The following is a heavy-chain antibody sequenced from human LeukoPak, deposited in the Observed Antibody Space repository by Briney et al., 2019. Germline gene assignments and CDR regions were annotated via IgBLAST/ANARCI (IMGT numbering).Heavy chain of an antibody. CDR1: GFTFSSYW. Sequence: PGGSLRLSCAASGFTFSSYWMHWVRQAPGKGLVWVSRIYTDVSTTSYADSVRGRFTISRDNAKNTLYLQMNSLRAEDTAVYYCARGGHYGGNSYIDYWGQGTLVTVSS. CDR3: ARGGHYGGNSYIDY. J-gene: IGHJ4*02. D-gene: IGHD4-23*01. V-gene: IGHV3-74*01. CDR2: IYTDVSTT.